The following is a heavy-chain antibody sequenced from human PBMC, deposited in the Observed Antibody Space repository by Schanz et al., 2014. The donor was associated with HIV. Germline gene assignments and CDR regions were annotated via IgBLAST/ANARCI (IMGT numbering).Heavy chain of an antibody. CDR2: ISVYNGNT. J-gene: IGHJ4*02. V-gene: IGHV1-18*01. CDR3: ARRRGGGGF. CDR1: FFPFLLYS. Sequence: QVQLVQSFSSVKKPGSSFPFSFPASFFPFLLYSISWVRQAPGQGLEWMGWISVYNGNTNYSEKLQGRVTMTTDTSTSTAYMELRSLRSDDTAVYYCARRRGGGGFWGQGTLVTVSS. D-gene: IGHD3-16*01.